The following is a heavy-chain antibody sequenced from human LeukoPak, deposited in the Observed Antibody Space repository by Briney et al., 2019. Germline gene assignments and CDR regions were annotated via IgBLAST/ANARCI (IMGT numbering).Heavy chain of an antibody. Sequence: SETLSLTCAVYGGSFSGYYWSWIRQPPGKGLEWIGGINHSGSTNYNPSLKSRVTISVDTSKNQFSLKLSSVTAADTAVYYCARVGSGYCSSTSCPRALDYWGQGTLVTVSS. CDR3: ARVGSGYCSSTSCPRALDY. D-gene: IGHD2-2*01. CDR2: INHSGST. CDR1: GGSFSGYY. V-gene: IGHV4-34*01. J-gene: IGHJ4*02.